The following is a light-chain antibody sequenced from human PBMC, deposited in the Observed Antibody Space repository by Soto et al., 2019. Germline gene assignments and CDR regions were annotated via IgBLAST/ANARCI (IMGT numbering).Light chain of an antibody. CDR3: QSYDSRLRGSV. V-gene: IGLV1-40*01. CDR1: SSNIGAGYD. Sequence: QSVLTQPPSVSGAPGQTVTISCTGSSSNIGAGYDVHWYRHLPGTAPKVLIYDNSHRPSGVPDRFSGSTSGTPASLAITGLQAEDDADYYCQSYDSRLRGSVFGSGTKLTVL. J-gene: IGLJ1*01. CDR2: DNS.